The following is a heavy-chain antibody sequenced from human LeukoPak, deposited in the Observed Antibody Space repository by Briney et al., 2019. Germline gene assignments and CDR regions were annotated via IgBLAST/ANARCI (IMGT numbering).Heavy chain of an antibody. J-gene: IGHJ4*02. Sequence: SETLSLTCTVSGGSISNYYWSWIRQPAGKGLEWIGRIYTSGSTNYNPSLKSRVTMSIDTSKNQFSLKLSSVTAADTAVYYCARVSLSGSRASDYWGQGTLVTVSS. CDR2: IYTSGST. CDR3: ARVSLSGSRASDY. D-gene: IGHD6-13*01. CDR1: GGSISNYY. V-gene: IGHV4-4*07.